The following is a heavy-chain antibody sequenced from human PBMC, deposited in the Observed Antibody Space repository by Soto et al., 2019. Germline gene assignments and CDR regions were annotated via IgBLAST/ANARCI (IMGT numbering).Heavy chain of an antibody. CDR1: GGTFSSYA. Sequence: ASVKVSCKASGGTFSSYAISWVRQAPGQGLEWMGGIIPIFGTANYARKFQGRVTITADESTSTAYMELSSLRSEDTAVYYCARDRGGVTTTENYFDYWGQGTLVTVSS. J-gene: IGHJ4*02. CDR3: ARDRGGVTTTENYFDY. V-gene: IGHV1-69*13. D-gene: IGHD4-17*01. CDR2: IIPIFGTA.